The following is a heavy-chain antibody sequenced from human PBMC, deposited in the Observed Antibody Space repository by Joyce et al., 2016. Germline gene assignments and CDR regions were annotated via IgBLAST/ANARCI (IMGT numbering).Heavy chain of an antibody. CDR2: IYHSGST. CDR1: GGSISAFY. D-gene: IGHD3-9*01. J-gene: IGHJ4*02. CDR3: ARDRAAVGFDM. Sequence: QVQLQESGPGLVKPSETVSLTCTVSGGSISAFYWNWIRQTPGKGLEWIGYIYHSGSTDYNPSLKSRVTITVDMSKNQFSLWLKSVTAADTAIYYCARDRAAVGFDMWGQGTLLTVSS. V-gene: IGHV4-59*01.